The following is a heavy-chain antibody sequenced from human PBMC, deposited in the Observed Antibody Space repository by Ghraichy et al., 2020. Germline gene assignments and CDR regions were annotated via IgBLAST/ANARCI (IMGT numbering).Heavy chain of an antibody. J-gene: IGHJ4*02. V-gene: IGHV4-59*11. CDR1: GDSIGTHY. CDR2: VFYTGNP. Sequence: SQTLSLTCTVSGDSIGTHYWSWILQPPGKRPECLGYVFYTGNPNYSPSLKSRLTVSLDTSKNQFSLNLTSVTAADTAVYYCARGKDHLLCPFDTWGQGILVTVSS. D-gene: IGHD2-2*01. CDR3: ARGKDHLLCPFDT.